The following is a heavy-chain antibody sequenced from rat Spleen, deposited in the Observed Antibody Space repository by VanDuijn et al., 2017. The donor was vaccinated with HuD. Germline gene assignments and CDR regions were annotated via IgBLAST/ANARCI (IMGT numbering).Heavy chain of an antibody. Sequence: EVQLVESGGGLVQSGRSLKLSCAASGFTFSNYGMHWIRQAPTKGLEWVASISPSGGSTYYRDSVKGRFTISRDNSKSTLYLQMDSLRSEDTATYYCATRDGGYPHWGQGVMVTVSS. D-gene: IGHD1-11*01. J-gene: IGHJ2*01. CDR2: ISPSGGST. CDR3: ATRDGGYPH. CDR1: GFTFSNYG. V-gene: IGHV5-19*01.